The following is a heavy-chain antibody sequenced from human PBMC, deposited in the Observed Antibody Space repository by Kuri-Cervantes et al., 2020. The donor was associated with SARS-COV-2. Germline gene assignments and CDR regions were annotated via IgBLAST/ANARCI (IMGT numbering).Heavy chain of an antibody. V-gene: IGHV3-15*01. CDR2: IKSKTDGGTT. D-gene: IGHD3-22*01. J-gene: IGHJ4*02. CDR1: GLTFSDYY. Sequence: GESLKISCAASGLTFSDYYMSWIRRAPGKGLEWVGRIKSKTDGGTTDYAAPVKGRFTISRDDSKNTLYLQMDSLKTEDTAVYYCTPFLWSVVIQSDPSTDYWGQGTLVTVSS. CDR3: TPFLWSVVIQSDPSTDY.